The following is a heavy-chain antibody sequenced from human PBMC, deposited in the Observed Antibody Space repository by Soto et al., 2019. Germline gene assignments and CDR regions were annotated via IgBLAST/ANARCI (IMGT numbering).Heavy chain of an antibody. CDR3: ARRSSTYLNEIIYDP. CDR1: RYTFTSYD. CDR2: IKPDSGDT. D-gene: IGHD2-2*01. Sequence: ASVKVSCKASRYTFTSYDIFWVRQSPGQGLEWMGWIKPDSGDTHYAQNFQGRVTMTRDTSINTAYMELNNLVSDDTAVYYCARRSSTYLNEIIYDPWGQGTLVTVPS. V-gene: IGHV1-2*02. J-gene: IGHJ5*02.